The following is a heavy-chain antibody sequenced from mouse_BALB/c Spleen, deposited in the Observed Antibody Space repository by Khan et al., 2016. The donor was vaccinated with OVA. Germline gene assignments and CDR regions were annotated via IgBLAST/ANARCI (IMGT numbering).Heavy chain of an antibody. CDR3: ARQPSYQYYVLDY. CDR1: GFSLTNYG. V-gene: IGHV2-6-1*01. J-gene: IGHJ4*01. CDR2: IWSDGST. Sequence: QVQLKESVPGLVAPSQSLSITCTISGFSLTNYGIHWVRQPPGKGLEWLVVIWSDGSTTYNSTLKSRLSITKDNSKSQVFLKMNSLQTDDTAMYYCARQPSYQYYVLDYWGQGTSVTVSS.